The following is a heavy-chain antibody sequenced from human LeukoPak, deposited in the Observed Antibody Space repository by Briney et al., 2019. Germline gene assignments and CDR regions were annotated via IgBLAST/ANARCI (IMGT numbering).Heavy chain of an antibody. D-gene: IGHD6-13*01. CDR3: ARAISGSFRTSYYFDY. V-gene: IGHV4-4*07. Sequence: SETLSLTCTVSGGSISSYYWSWIRQPAGTALEWIGSIYHTGSTDYNPSLKSRVTVSVDTSKNQFSLKLTSVTAADTAVYYCARAISGSFRTSYYFDYWGQGTLVTVSS. J-gene: IGHJ4*02. CDR1: GGSISSYY. CDR2: IYHTGST.